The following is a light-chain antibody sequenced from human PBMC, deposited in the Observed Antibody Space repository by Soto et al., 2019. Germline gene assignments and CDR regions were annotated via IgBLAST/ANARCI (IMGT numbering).Light chain of an antibody. CDR3: QTWGSGTCV. CDR2: LNSDGSH. J-gene: IGLJ3*02. CDR1: SGYITYG. Sequence: QLVLTQSPSASASLGASVKLTCTLSSGYITYGIAWHQQQPEKGPRFLMKLNSDGSHNTGDGIPDRFSGSSSGAERYLTISSLQLEDEADYYCQTWGSGTCVFGGGTKLTVL. V-gene: IGLV4-69*01.